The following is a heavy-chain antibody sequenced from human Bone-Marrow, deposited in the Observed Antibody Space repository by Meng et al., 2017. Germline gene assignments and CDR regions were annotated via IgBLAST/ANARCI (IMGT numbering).Heavy chain of an antibody. Sequence: QLQLQESGSGLVKPSQTLSHTCAVSGGSISSDNFPWSWIRQPPGKGLESIGYIYHSGTAYYNPSLESRVTISVDRSKNQFSLKLSSVTAADTAVYYCARDRSGYSLFDYWGQGTLVTVSS. CDR2: IYHSGTA. CDR1: GGSISSDNFP. CDR3: ARDRSGYSLFDY. V-gene: IGHV4-30-2*01. D-gene: IGHD5-18*01. J-gene: IGHJ4*02.